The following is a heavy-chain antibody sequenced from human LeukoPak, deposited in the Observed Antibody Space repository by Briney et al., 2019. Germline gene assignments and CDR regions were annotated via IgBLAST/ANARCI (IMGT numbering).Heavy chain of an antibody. V-gene: IGHV4-38-2*02. Sequence: SETLSLTCTVSGYSISSGYYWGWIRQPPGKGLEWIGSIYHSGSTYYNPSLKSRATISVDTSKNQFSLELSSVTAADTAVYYCAKSNGYGLVDIWGQGTMVTVSS. CDR1: GYSISSGYY. CDR2: IYHSGST. D-gene: IGHD3-10*01. CDR3: AKSNGYGLVDI. J-gene: IGHJ3*02.